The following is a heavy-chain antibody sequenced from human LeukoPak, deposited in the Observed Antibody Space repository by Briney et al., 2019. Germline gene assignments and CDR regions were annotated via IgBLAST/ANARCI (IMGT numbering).Heavy chain of an antibody. CDR1: GYTFTSYG. V-gene: IGHV1-18*01. D-gene: IGHD6-13*01. CDR2: ISAYNGNT. J-gene: IGHJ5*02. CDR3: ARDITAAASNWFDP. Sequence: ASVKVSCKASGYTFTSYGIGGVRQAPGQGLEWMGWISAYNGNTNYAQKLQGRVTMTTDTSTSTAYMELRSLRSDDTAVYYGARDITAAASNWFDPWGQGTLVTFSS.